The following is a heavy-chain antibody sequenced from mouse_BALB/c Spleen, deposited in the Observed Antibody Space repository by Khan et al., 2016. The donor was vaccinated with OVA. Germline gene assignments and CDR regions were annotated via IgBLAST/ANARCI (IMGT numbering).Heavy chain of an antibody. D-gene: IGHD1-1*01. V-gene: IGHV1-9*01. CDR1: GYTFSSYW. J-gene: IGHJ4*01. CDR3: ARKGIYFYGSSYDYAMDY. CDR2: ILPGSGST. Sequence: QVQLKQSGAELMKPGASVKISCKATGYTFSSYWIEWVKQRPGHGLEWIGEILPGSGSTNYNEKFKGKATFTADASSNTAYMQLSSLTSEDSAVYYCARKGIYFYGSSYDYAMDYWGLGTSVTVSS.